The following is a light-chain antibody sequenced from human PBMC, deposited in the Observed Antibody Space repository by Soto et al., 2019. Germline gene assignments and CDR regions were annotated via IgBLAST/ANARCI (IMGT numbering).Light chain of an antibody. CDR2: AAS. CDR1: QSVSSN. Sequence: EIVMTQSPATLSVSPGEGATLSCRASQSVSSNLAWYQQKPGQAPRLLIYAASTSATGIPARFSGSGSGTEFTLTISSLQSEDFAVYYCQQHNNWPPLTFGGGTKVDIK. V-gene: IGKV3-15*01. CDR3: QQHNNWPPLT. J-gene: IGKJ4*01.